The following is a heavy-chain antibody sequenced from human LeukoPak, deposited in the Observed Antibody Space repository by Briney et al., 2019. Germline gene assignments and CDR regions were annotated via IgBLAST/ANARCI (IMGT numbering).Heavy chain of an antibody. CDR2: INPSNGVT. CDR1: GYSFAGYH. Sequence: ASVKVSCKASGYSFAGYHMHWVRQAPGQGLEWMGWINPSNGVTNFAQNFQGRVTMTTDTSVTTAYMELNSLTSDDTAVYYCARDRPPEYFDPSYHYYGLDVWGQGTTVTVSS. J-gene: IGHJ6*02. V-gene: IGHV1-2*02. D-gene: IGHD3-9*01. CDR3: ARDRPPEYFDPSYHYYGLDV.